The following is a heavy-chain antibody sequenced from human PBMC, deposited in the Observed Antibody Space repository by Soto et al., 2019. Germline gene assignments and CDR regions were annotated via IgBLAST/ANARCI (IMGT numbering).Heavy chain of an antibody. CDR1: GFTFSSYS. CDR2: ISSSSSYI. D-gene: IGHD5-12*01. CDR3: ARQTHGYSGDLKPHYYYRMDV. J-gene: IGHJ6*02. Sequence: EVQLVESGGGLAKPGGSLRLSCAASGFTFSSYSMNWVRQAPGKGLEWVSSISSSSSYIYYADSVKGRFTISRDNAKNSLYLQMNSLRAEGTAVYYCARQTHGYSGDLKPHYYYRMDVWGQGPTVTVSS. V-gene: IGHV3-21*01.